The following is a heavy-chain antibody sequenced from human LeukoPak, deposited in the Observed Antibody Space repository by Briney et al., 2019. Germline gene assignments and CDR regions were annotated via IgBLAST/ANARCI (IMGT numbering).Heavy chain of an antibody. D-gene: IGHD6-19*01. CDR2: INSDGSST. V-gene: IGHV3-74*01. Sequence: PGGSLRLSCAASGFTFSSYWMHWVRHAPGKGLVWVSRINSDGSSTSYADSVKGRFTISRDNAKNTLYLQMNSLRAEDTAVYYCATRSGGRWLIYYYMDVWGKGTTVAVSS. J-gene: IGHJ6*03. CDR1: GFTFSSYW. CDR3: ATRSGGRWLIYYYMDV.